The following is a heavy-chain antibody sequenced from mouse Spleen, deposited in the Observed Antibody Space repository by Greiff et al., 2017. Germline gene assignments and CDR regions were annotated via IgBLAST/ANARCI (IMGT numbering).Heavy chain of an antibody. CDR1: GYTFTSYW. CDR2: ISPSNGRT. D-gene: IGHD2-4*01. V-gene: IGHV1S81*02. CDR3: ASYDYGY. Sequence: VQLQQPGAELVKPGASVKLSCKASGYTFTSYWMHWVKQRPGQGLEWIGEISPSNGRTNYNEKFKSKATLTVDKSSSTAYMQLSSLKSEDSAVYYCASYDYGYWGQGTLVTVSA. J-gene: IGHJ3*01.